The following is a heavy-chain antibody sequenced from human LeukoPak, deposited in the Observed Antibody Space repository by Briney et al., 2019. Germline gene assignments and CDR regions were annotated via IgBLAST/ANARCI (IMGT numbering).Heavy chain of an antibody. D-gene: IGHD2-15*01. J-gene: IGHJ4*02. CDR1: GGSISSYY. CDR2: IYYSGST. CDR3: ALGYCSGGSCFDY. Sequence: SETLSLNCTVSGGSISSYYWSWIRQPPGKGLEWIGYIYYSGSTNYNPSLKSRVTISVDTSKNQFSLKLSSVTAADTAVYYCALGYCSGGSCFDYWGQGTLVTVSS. V-gene: IGHV4-59*01.